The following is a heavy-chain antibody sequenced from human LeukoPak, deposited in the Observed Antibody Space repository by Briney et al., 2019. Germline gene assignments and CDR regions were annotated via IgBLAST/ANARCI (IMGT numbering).Heavy chain of an antibody. J-gene: IGHJ6*02. Sequence: GASVKLSCKASGYTFTGYYMHWVRQAPGQGLEWMGWINPNSGDTNYAQKFQGRVTMTRDTSISTAYMELSRLRSDDTAVYYCARGDNWNGNYYYGMDVWGQGTTVTVSS. CDR1: GYTFTGYY. V-gene: IGHV1-2*02. D-gene: IGHD1-20*01. CDR2: INPNSGDT. CDR3: ARGDNWNGNYYYGMDV.